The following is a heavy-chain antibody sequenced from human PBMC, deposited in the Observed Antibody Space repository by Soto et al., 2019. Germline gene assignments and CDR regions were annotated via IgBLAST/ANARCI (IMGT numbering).Heavy chain of an antibody. Sequence: QVQLVQSGAEVKKPGASVKVSCKASGYTFTSYDINWVRQATGQGLEWMGWMNPNSGNTGYAQKFQGRVTRTGNTSVSTAYIELSSLSSEDTAVYYCARTLYGDNVDSWGQGTLVTVSS. CDR1: GYTFTSYD. CDR3: ARTLYGDNVDS. J-gene: IGHJ4*02. CDR2: MNPNSGNT. D-gene: IGHD4-17*01. V-gene: IGHV1-8*01.